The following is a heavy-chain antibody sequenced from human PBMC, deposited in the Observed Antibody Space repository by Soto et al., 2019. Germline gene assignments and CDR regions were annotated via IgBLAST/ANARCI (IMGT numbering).Heavy chain of an antibody. Sequence: QVQLVESGGGVVQPGTSLRVSCVGSGFTFRSYVIHWVRQAPGKGLEWVALTSFDGSDKYYGDSVRGRFTISRDNSRNTVDLQMDSLGREDTDLYVGERWGTWGGLDVWGEGTLVSVSS. CDR1: GFTFRSYV. V-gene: IGHV3-30*19. CDR2: TSFDGSDK. J-gene: IGHJ1*01. CDR3: ERWGTWGGLDV. D-gene: IGHD2-21*01.